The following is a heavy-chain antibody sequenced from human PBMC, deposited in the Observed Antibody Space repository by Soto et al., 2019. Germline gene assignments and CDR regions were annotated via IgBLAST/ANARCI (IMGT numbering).Heavy chain of an antibody. V-gene: IGHV4-30-2*01. Sequence: PSQMLSLTRTVSGGSISSGGYSRSWNRQPPGKGLEWIGYIYHSGSTYYNPSLKSRVTISVDKSKNQFSLKMNSMTAADAAVYFCVRSPGWYKIDSWGQGILVTVSS. CDR2: IYHSGST. J-gene: IGHJ4*02. CDR1: GGSISSGGYS. D-gene: IGHD6-19*01. CDR3: VRSPGWYKIDS.